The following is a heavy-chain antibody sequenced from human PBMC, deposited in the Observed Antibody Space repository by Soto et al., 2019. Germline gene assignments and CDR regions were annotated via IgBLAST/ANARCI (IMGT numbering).Heavy chain of an antibody. V-gene: IGHV1-69*01. CDR2: IIPIFGTA. J-gene: IGHJ6*02. D-gene: IGHD3-9*01. Sequence: QVQLVQSGAEVKKPGSLVKVSCKASGVTFSSYAISWVRQAPGQGLEWMGGIIPIFGTANHAQKFQGRVTITADESTSTAYMELSSLRSEDTAVYYCARDEVFDTDYYGMDDWGQGTTVTVSS. CDR3: ARDEVFDTDYYGMDD. CDR1: GVTFSSYA.